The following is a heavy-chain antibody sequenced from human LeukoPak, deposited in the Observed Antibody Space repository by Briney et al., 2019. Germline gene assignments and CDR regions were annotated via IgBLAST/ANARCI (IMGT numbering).Heavy chain of an antibody. Sequence: SETLSLTCTVSGGSISSSSYYWGWIRQPPGKGLEWIGSIYYSGSTYYNPSLKSRVTISVDTSKNQFSLKLSSVTAADTAVYYCARRLQLERRTNPKTARSLDYWGQGTLVTVSS. J-gene: IGHJ4*02. V-gene: IGHV4-39*07. D-gene: IGHD1-1*01. CDR2: IYYSGST. CDR1: GGSISSSSYY. CDR3: ARRLQLERRTNPKTARSLDY.